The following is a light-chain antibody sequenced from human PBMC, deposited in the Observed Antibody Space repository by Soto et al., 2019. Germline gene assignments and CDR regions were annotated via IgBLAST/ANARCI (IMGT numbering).Light chain of an antibody. V-gene: IGKV1-39*01. J-gene: IGKJ4*01. CDR3: QQSYNPPLT. CDR1: QTIDTF. Sequence: DIQMTQSPPSLSASVGDRVTITCRASQTIDTFANWYQQKPGKAPKLLIFGASTLHSGVPSRFSGGGSGTEFTLTITGLHPEDFATYYCQQSYNPPLTFGEGTKVEIK. CDR2: GAS.